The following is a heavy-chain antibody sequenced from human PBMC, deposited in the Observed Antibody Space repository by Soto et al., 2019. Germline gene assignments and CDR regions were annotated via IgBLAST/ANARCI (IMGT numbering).Heavy chain of an antibody. D-gene: IGHD3-10*02. CDR2: IYYSGLT. CDR1: GGSITNRGYY. CDR3: ARSVFS. J-gene: IGHJ5*02. Sequence: SETLSLTWTVFGGSITNRGYYRSWIRQNPGKGLEWIGYIYYSGLTYYNPSLKSRVTISVDTSKNQFSLKLSSVTAADTGVYYCARSVFSWGQGTQVTVSS. V-gene: IGHV4-31*02.